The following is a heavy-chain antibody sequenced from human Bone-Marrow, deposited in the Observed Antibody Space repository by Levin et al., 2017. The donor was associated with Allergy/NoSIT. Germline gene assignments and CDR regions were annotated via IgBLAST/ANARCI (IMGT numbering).Heavy chain of an antibody. CDR2: IYHVGRT. CDR3: ARDPLDYGTNSGNY. V-gene: IGHV4-4*02. D-gene: IGHD4-17*01. Sequence: SETLSLTCTVSGGSISSSTWWSWVRQSPGKGLEWIGEIYHVGRTNYNPSLKSRVSMSVDKSKSQFSLKLSSVTAADTAVYYCARDPLDYGTNSGNYWGQGTLVTVSS. CDR1: GGSISSSTW. J-gene: IGHJ4*02.